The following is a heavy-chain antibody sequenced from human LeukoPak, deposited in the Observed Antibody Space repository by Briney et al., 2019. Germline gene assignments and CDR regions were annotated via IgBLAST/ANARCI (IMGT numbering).Heavy chain of an antibody. CDR2: IYYSGST. CDR3: ARQIGPLGRWLHQTAPNWFDP. D-gene: IGHD5-12*01. Sequence: SETLSLTCTVSSGSISPYYWSWIRQPPGKGLEWIGYIYYSGSTNYNPSLKSRVTISVHMSKNQFSLKLSSVTAADTAVYYCARQIGPLGRWLHQTAPNWFDPWGQGTLVTVSS. V-gene: IGHV4-59*01. CDR1: SGSISPYY. J-gene: IGHJ5*02.